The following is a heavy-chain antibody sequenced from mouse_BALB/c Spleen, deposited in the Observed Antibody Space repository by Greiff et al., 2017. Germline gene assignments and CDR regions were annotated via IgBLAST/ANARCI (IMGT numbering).Heavy chain of an antibody. D-gene: IGHD2-3*01. J-gene: IGHJ4*01. CDR2: ISSGGGST. CDR3: ARRYYLGFYAMDY. Sequence: DVKLVESGGGLVKPGGSLKLSCAASGFAFSSYDMSWVRQTPEKRLEWVAYISSGGGSTYYPDTVKGRFTISRDNAKNTLYLQMSSLKSEVTAMYYCARRYYLGFYAMDYWGQGTSVTVSS. CDR1: GFAFSSYD. V-gene: IGHV5-12-1*01.